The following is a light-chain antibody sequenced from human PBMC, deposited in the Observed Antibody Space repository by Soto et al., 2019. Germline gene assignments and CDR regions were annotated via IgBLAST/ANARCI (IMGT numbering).Light chain of an antibody. V-gene: IGLV3-21*02. CDR1: YIGSKS. CDR3: QVWDSSSDHLI. J-gene: IGLJ2*01. CDR2: DDS. Sequence: SYELTQPPSVSVAPGQTARISCGGAYIGSKSVHWYQQRPGQAPVLVVYDDSDRPSGIPERFSGSNSGNTATLNISSVEGGDEADYYCQVWDSSSDHLIFGGGTKLTVL.